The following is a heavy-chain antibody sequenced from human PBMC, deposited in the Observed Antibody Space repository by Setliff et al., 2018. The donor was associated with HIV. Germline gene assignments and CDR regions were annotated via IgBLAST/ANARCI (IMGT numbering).Heavy chain of an antibody. Sequence: AGGSLRLSCAASGFTFSSYMMNWVRQAPGKGLEWVSGISDSGGSTYYADSVKGRITISRDNTKNSLYLQIDSLRAEDTAIYYCTRMISPRANKYSSGWFDYWGQGTLVTVSS. CDR2: ISDSGGST. V-gene: IGHV3-23*01. D-gene: IGHD6-19*01. CDR3: TRMISPRANKYSSGWFDY. J-gene: IGHJ4*02. CDR1: GFTFSSYM.